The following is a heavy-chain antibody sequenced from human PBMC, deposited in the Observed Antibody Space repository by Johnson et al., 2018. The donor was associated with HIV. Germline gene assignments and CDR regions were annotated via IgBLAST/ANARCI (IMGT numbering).Heavy chain of an antibody. V-gene: IGHV3-66*01. J-gene: IGHJ3*02. CDR2: LYSGGST. Sequence: VQLVESGGGVVQPGRSLRLSCAASGFTFSSYAMHWVRQAPGKGLEWVAVLYSGGSTYYADFVKDRFIIPRDNSKNTLYLQMNSLRAEDTAVYYCARDYHYVWGSSYGFDIWGQGTMVIVSS. CDR3: ARDYHYVWGSSYGFDI. CDR1: GFTFSSYA. D-gene: IGHD3-16*01.